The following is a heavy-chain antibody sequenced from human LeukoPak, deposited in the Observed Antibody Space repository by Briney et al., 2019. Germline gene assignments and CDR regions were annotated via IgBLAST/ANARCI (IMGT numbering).Heavy chain of an antibody. J-gene: IGHJ4*02. CDR3: ALLMWVGRYFDY. CDR1: GFTFSSYA. Sequence: GGSLRLSCAASGFTFSSYAMSWVRQAPGKGLEWVSAISGSGGSTYYADSVKGRFTISRDNSKNTLYLQMNSLRAEDTAVYYCALLMWVGRYFDYWGQGTLATVSS. D-gene: IGHD3-10*01. CDR2: ISGSGGST. V-gene: IGHV3-23*01.